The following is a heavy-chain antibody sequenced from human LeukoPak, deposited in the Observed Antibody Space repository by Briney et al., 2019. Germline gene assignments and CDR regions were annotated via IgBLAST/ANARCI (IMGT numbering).Heavy chain of an antibody. Sequence: GGSLRLSCAASGFTFSSYGMHWVRQAPGKGLEWVAFIHFDGSTKYSGDSVQGRFAISRDNSRNILYLQMNNLRPEDTAFYYCAKDQCTRTSCDGYPGYWGQGTLVTVSS. V-gene: IGHV3-30*02. D-gene: IGHD2-2*01. CDR1: GFTFSSYG. J-gene: IGHJ4*02. CDR2: IHFDGSTK. CDR3: AKDQCTRTSCDGYPGY.